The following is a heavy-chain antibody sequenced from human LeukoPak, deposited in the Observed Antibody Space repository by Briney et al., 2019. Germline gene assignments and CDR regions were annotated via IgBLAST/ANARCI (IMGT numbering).Heavy chain of an antibody. J-gene: IGHJ4*02. CDR2: IKQDGSAK. CDR3: ARWRGSTSERSDY. V-gene: IGHV3-7*01. CDR1: GFTFSDYW. Sequence: GGALRLSCTASGFTFSDYWMTWVRQAPGKGLEGVANIKQDGSAKYYVDSVKGRFTISRDNAKNSLYLQMDSLRVEDTATYYCARWRGSTSERSDYWGQGTLVTVSS. D-gene: IGHD2-2*01.